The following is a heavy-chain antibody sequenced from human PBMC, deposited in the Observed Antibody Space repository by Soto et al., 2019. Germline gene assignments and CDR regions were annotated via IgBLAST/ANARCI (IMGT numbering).Heavy chain of an antibody. J-gene: IGHJ4*02. V-gene: IGHV3-33*01. CDR1: GFTFSSYG. CDR3: ARDSDIVVVPAAMGSSSAGVDY. D-gene: IGHD2-2*01. Sequence: QVQLVESGGGVVQPGRSLRLSCAASGFTFSSYGMHWVRQAPGKGLEWVAVIWYDGSNKYYADSVKGRFTISRDNSKNTLYRQMNSLRAEDTAVYYCARDSDIVVVPAAMGSSSAGVDYWGQGTLVTVSS. CDR2: IWYDGSNK.